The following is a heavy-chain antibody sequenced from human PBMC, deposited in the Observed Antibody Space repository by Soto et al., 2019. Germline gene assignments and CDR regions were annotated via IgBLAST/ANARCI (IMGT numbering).Heavy chain of an antibody. CDR3: ARDMEELQRFGPYYYGMDV. J-gene: IGHJ6*02. CDR1: GGTFSSYA. CDR2: IIPIFGTA. V-gene: IGHV1-69*13. Sequence: ASVKVSCKASGGTFSSYAISWVRQAPGQGLEWMGGIIPIFGTANYAQKFQGRVTITADESTSTAYMELSSLRSEDTAVYYCARDMEELQRFGPYYYGMDVWGQGTTVTVSS. D-gene: IGHD1-7*01.